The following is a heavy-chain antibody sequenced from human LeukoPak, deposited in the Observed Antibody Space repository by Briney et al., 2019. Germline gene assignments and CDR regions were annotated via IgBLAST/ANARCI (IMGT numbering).Heavy chain of an antibody. D-gene: IGHD3-22*01. CDR3: AREVDDSSGYYSDY. CDR1: GYTFTSYG. V-gene: IGHV1-18*01. CDR2: ISAYNGNT. Sequence: ASVKVSCKASGYTFTSYGISWVRQAPGQGLEWMGWISAYNGNTNYAQKLQGRVTMTTDTSTSTAYMELRSLRSDDAAVYYCAREVDDSSGYYSDYWGQGTLVTVSS. J-gene: IGHJ4*02.